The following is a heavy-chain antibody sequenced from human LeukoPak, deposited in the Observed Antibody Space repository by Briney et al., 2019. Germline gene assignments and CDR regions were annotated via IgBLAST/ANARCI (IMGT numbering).Heavy chain of an antibody. D-gene: IGHD3-22*01. CDR1: GGTFSSYA. Sequence: ASVRVSCTSSGGTFSSYAISWVRQAPGQGLEWVGRIIPILGIANYAQKFQGRVTITADKSTSTAYMELSRLRSEDTAVYYCARGGYYYDSSGYFDYWGQGTLVTVSS. V-gene: IGHV1-69*04. CDR2: IIPILGIA. CDR3: ARGGYYYDSSGYFDY. J-gene: IGHJ4*02.